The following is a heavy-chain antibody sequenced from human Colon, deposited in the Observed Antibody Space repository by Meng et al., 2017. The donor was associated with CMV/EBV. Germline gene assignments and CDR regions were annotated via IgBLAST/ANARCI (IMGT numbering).Heavy chain of an antibody. CDR2: IYWDDDK. CDR3: VYSKGSYSGHTWRTPDY. Sequence: SLSGSGVGVGWIRQPPGKALEWLTFIYWDDDKAYTPSLNSRLTITKDTSTNQVVVTMTDMDPVDTATYYCVYSKGSYSGHTWRTPDYWGQGSLVTVSS. V-gene: IGHV2-5*02. CDR1: SLSGSGVG. D-gene: IGHD5-12*01. J-gene: IGHJ4*02.